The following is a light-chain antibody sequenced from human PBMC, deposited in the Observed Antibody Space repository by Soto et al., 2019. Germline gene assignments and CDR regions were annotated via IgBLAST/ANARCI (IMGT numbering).Light chain of an antibody. J-gene: IGKJ3*01. CDR3: QQYGGSPFT. Sequence: EIMLTQSPGTLCLSPGERATLSCRASQSVSSSYLAWYQQKPGQAPRLIIYAASTRATGVPDRFSGTGSGTDFALTISRLETDDSAVYYCQQYGGSPFTFGPGTKVDIK. CDR2: AAS. CDR1: QSVSSSY. V-gene: IGKV3-20*01.